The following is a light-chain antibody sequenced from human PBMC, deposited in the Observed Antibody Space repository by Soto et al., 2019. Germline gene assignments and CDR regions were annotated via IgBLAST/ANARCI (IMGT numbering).Light chain of an antibody. CDR3: QSYDSSLSGSSV. CDR1: RSNIGRNS. V-gene: IGLV1-44*01. J-gene: IGLJ1*01. Sequence: QSVLTQAPSVSGTPGQRVTSTFSGSRSNIGRNSVNWYQHLPGTAPKLLTHGNNHRPSGVPDRFSGSKSGTSASLAITGLQTEDDGDYYCQSYDSSLSGSSVFGTGTKVTVL. CDR2: GNN.